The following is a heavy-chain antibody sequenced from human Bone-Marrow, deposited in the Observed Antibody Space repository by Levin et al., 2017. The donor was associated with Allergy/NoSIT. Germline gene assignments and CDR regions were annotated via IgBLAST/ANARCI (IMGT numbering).Heavy chain of an antibody. V-gene: IGHV2-5*02. CDR2: IYWDDDK. J-gene: IGHJ6*02. CDR3: AHVPLAAAGAPVLGYYYYYGMDV. D-gene: IGHD6-13*01. CDR1: GFSLSTSGVG. Sequence: SGPTLVKPTQTLTLTCTFSGFSLSTSGVGVGWIRQPPGKALEWLALIYWDDDKRYSPSLKSRLTITKDTSKNQVVLTMTNMDPVDTATYYCAHVPLAAAGAPVLGYYYYYGMDVWGQGTTVTVSS.